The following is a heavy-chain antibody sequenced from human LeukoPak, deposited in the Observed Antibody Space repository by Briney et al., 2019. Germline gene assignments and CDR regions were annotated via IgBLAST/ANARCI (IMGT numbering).Heavy chain of an antibody. D-gene: IGHD6-19*01. CDR3: ARVWGVRSSGWYRKDV. CDR2: IYTSGST. Sequence: SETLSLTCAVYGGSFSSYYWSWIRQPAGKGLEWIGRIYTSGSTNYNPSLKSRVTISVDTSKNQFSLKLSSVTAADTAVYYCARVWGVRSSGWYRKDVWGKGTTVTVSS. CDR1: GGSFSSYY. J-gene: IGHJ6*04. V-gene: IGHV4-59*10.